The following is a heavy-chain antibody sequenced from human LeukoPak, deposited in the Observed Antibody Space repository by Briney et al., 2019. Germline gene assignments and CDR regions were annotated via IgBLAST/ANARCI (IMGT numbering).Heavy chain of an antibody. CDR2: IYYSGST. J-gene: IGHJ4*02. Sequence: PSETLSLTCTVSRGSISNYYWSWIRQPPGKGLEWIGYIYYSGSTNYNPSLKSRVTISVDTSKNQFSLKLSSVTAADTAVYYCARGTAMVFSFDYWGQGTLVTVSS. V-gene: IGHV4-59*01. CDR1: RGSISNYY. D-gene: IGHD5-18*01. CDR3: ARGTAMVFSFDY.